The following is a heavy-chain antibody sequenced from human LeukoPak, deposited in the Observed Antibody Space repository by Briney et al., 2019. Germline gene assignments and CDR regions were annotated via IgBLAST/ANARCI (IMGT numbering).Heavy chain of an antibody. J-gene: IGHJ4*02. Sequence: GRSLRLSCAASGFSFSSYGMHWVRQAPGKGLEWVAVISYDGSNKYYADSVKGRFTVSRDDSKNTLYLQMNSLRAEDTAVYYCAKDWELFDYWGQGTLVTV. V-gene: IGHV3-30*18. CDR2: ISYDGSNK. CDR1: GFSFSSYG. CDR3: AKDWELFDY. D-gene: IGHD3-10*01.